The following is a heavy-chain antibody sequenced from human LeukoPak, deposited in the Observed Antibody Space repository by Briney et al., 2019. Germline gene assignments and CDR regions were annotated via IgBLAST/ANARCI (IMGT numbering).Heavy chain of an antibody. J-gene: IGHJ4*02. Sequence: ASVKVSCKASGYTFTGYYMHWVRQAPGQGLEWMGWINPNSGGTNYAQKFQGRVTMTRDTSISTAYMELSRLRSDDTAMYYCARDPMVTTNTFDQWGQGTLVTVSS. CDR1: GYTFTGYY. CDR3: ARDPMVTTNTFDQ. CDR2: INPNSGGT. V-gene: IGHV1-2*02. D-gene: IGHD4-17*01.